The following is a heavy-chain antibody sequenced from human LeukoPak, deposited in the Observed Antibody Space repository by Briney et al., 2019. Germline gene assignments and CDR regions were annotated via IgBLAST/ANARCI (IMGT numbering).Heavy chain of an antibody. D-gene: IGHD3-9*01. V-gene: IGHV4-59*01. CDR1: GGSISSYY. Sequence: SETLSLTCTVSGGSISSYYWSWIRQPPGKGLEWIGYIYYSGSTNYNPSLKSRVTISVDTSKNQFSLKLSSVTAADTAVYYCARGEPYYDILTGYYPNWFDPWGQGTLVTVSS. CDR2: IYYSGST. J-gene: IGHJ5*02. CDR3: ARGEPYYDILTGYYPNWFDP.